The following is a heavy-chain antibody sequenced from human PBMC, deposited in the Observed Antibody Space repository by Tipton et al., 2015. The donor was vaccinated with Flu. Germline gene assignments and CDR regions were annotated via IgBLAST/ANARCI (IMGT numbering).Heavy chain of an antibody. V-gene: IGHV4-31*03. CDR2: IDFSGST. Sequence: TLSLTCTVSGDSVSNSDYYWNWIRQEPGKGLEWIGHIDFSGSTHYNPSLKSRLTISIDTSKNHFSLRLNGVTGADTAVYYCAREGPYFYGMDVWGQGTTGTVSS. CDR1: GDSVSNSDYY. CDR3: AREGPYFYGMDV. J-gene: IGHJ6*02.